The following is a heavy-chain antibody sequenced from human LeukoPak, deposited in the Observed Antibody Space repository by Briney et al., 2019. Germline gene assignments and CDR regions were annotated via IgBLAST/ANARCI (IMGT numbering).Heavy chain of an antibody. V-gene: IGHV4-61*08. CDR2: IYYSGST. Sequence: PSETLSLTCTVSGGSISSGGYYWSWIRQPPGKGLEWIGYIYYSGSTNYNPSLKSRVTISVDTSKNQFSLKLSSVTAADTAVYYCARGGDTVVTPVDYWGQGTLVTVSS. D-gene: IGHD4-23*01. J-gene: IGHJ4*02. CDR3: ARGGDTVVTPVDY. CDR1: GGSISSGGYY.